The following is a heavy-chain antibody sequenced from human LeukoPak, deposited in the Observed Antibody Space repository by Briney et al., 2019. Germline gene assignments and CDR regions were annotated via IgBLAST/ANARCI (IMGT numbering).Heavy chain of an antibody. CDR3: ARGDDDWLLSFDY. D-gene: IGHD3-9*01. CDR1: GFTFSSYS. Sequence: PGGSLRLSYAASGFTFSSYSMNWVRQAPGKGLEWVSSISSSSSYIYYADSVKGRFTISRDNAKNSLYLQMNSLRAEDTAVYYCARGDDDWLLSFDYWGQGTLVTVSS. CDR2: ISSSSSYI. J-gene: IGHJ4*02. V-gene: IGHV3-21*01.